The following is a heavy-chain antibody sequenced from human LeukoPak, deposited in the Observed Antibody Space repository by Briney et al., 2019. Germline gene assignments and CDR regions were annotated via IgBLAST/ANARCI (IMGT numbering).Heavy chain of an antibody. D-gene: IGHD5-18*01. J-gene: IGHJ4*02. CDR1: GGTFSSYA. CDR2: IIPIFGTA. CDR3: ARVGGYSYGYMDY. V-gene: IGHV1-69*13. Sequence: SVTVSCKASGGTFSSYAISWVRQAPGQGLEWMGGIIPIFGTANYAQKFQGRVTITADESTSTAYMELSSLRSEDTAVYYCARVGGYSYGYMDYWGQGTLVTVSS.